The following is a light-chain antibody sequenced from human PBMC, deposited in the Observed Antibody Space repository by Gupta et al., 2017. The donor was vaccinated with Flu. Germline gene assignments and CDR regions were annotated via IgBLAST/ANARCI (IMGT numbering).Light chain of an antibody. V-gene: IGKV4-1*01. CDR3: HQYYTTPWT. J-gene: IGKJ1*01. CDR2: WAS. CDR1: QSVLYRSNNKNY. Sequence: LGKRATINCKSSQSVLYRSNNKNYLAWYQHKPGQPPRLLIYWASARESGVPDRFSGSVSGTDFTLTISSLQAEDVAVYYCHQYYTTPWTFGQGTKVEIK.